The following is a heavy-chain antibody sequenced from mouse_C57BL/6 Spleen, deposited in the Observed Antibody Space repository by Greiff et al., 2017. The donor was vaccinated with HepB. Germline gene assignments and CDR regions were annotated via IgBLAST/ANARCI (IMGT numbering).Heavy chain of an antibody. CDR1: GFTFSSYG. CDR3: ARQANWDYFDY. V-gene: IGHV5-6*01. D-gene: IGHD4-1*02. J-gene: IGHJ2*01. CDR2: ISSGGSYT. Sequence: EVKLVESGGDLVKPGGSLKLSCAASGFTFSSYGMPWVRQTPDKRLEWVATISSGGSYTYYPDSVKGRFTISRDNAKNTLYLQMSSLKSEDTAMYYCARQANWDYFDYWGQGTTLTVSS.